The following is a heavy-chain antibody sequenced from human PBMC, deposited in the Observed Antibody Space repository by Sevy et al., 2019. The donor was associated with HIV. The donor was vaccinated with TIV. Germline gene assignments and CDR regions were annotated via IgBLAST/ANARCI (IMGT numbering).Heavy chain of an antibody. CDR1: GGSISSYY. V-gene: IGHV4-59*13. CDR2: IYYGGST. J-gene: IGHJ3*02. Sequence: SETLSLTCTVSGGSISSYYWSWIRQPPGKGLEWIGYIYYGGSTNYNPSLKSRVTISVDTSKNQFSLKLSSVTAADTAVYYCASDSRSIAVAGPVDAFDIWGQGTMVTVSS. D-gene: IGHD6-19*01. CDR3: ASDSRSIAVAGPVDAFDI.